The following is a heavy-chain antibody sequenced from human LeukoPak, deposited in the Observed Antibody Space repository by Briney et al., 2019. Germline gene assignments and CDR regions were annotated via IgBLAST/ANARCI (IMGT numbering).Heavy chain of an antibody. D-gene: IGHD3-10*01. CDR1: GGSISSY. CDR2: IYFTGTT. CDR3: VNGGSYLTK. Sequence: SETLSLTCTVSGGSISSYWSWIRQSPGKGLGWIGYIYFTGTTNYNPSLKSRLTISIDTSRNQFSLKLSSATAADTAIYYCVNGGSYLTKWGQGTLVTVSS. J-gene: IGHJ4*02. V-gene: IGHV4-59*01.